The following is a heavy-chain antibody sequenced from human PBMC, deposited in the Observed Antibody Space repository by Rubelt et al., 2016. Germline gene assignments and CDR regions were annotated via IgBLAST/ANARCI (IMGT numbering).Heavy chain of an antibody. V-gene: IGHV1-2*02. CDR2: INPNSGGP. Sequence: QVQLVQSGAEVKKPGASVKVSCKTFGYSFTVNYIHWVRQAPGQGPEWMGWINPNSGGPKYAQKFQGRITLTRDTSLSTAYMELSSLTSDDTAIYYCAREYCSNGVCYMPIDYWGQGTLATVSS. CDR1: GYSFTVNY. CDR3: AREYCSNGVCYMPIDY. D-gene: IGHD2-8*01. J-gene: IGHJ4*02.